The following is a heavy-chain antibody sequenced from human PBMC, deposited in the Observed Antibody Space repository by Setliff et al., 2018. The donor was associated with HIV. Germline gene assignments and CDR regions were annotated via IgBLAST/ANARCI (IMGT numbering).Heavy chain of an antibody. CDR1: GYIFTTHY. J-gene: IGHJ4*02. V-gene: IGHV1-46*01. D-gene: IGHD3-22*01. CDR3: ARGGRVDESRGYYYPLMY. CDR2: SNPSSRTT. Sequence: ASVXVSCKSSGYIFTTHYIHWVRQAPGQGIEWMGMSNPSSRTTIYAQKFRGRMTLTKDKSTTTVYMELSSLRSDDTAVYYCARGGRVDESRGYYYPLMYWGQGTLVTVSS.